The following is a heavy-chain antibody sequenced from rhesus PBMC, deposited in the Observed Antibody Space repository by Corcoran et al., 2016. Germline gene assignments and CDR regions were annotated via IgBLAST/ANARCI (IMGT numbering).Heavy chain of an antibody. CDR3: AKGGSEFFDS. CDR2: SSGSNENT. J-gene: IGHJ4*01. V-gene: IGHV4-173*01. Sequence: QLQLQESGPGLLRASETLSLTCAVSGVSISSNWWSWVRQSPGKGLEGSGRSSGSNENTNYNPSLKSRVIISTDTSKNQFSLNLRSVTAADTAVYHCAKGGSEFFDSWGQGVLVTVSA. CDR1: GVSISSNW.